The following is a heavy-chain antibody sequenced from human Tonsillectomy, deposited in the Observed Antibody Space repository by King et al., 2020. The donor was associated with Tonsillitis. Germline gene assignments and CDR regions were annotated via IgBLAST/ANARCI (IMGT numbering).Heavy chain of an antibody. CDR2: IYSGGSST. D-gene: IGHD1-26*01. CDR3: AKGGPYPIVVATPFDY. Sequence: VQLVESGGGLVQPGGSLRLSCAASGFTFSSYAMSWVRQAPGKGLEWVSVIYSGGSSTYYADSVKGRFTISRDNSKNTLYLQMNSLTAEDTAVYYCAKGGPYPIVVATPFDYWGQGTLVPVSS. J-gene: IGHJ4*02. V-gene: IGHV3-23*03. CDR1: GFTFSSYA.